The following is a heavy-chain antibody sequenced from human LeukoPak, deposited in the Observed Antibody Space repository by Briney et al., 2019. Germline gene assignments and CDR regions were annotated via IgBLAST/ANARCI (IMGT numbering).Heavy chain of an antibody. D-gene: IGHD2-2*01. CDR1: GGSINNYY. CDR3: ARGVPAATPSYYFDY. Sequence: PSETLSLTCTVSGGSINNYYWSWIRQPPGKGLEWIGSGSTNYNPSLKSRVTISVDTSKNQFSLRLSSVTAADTAVYYCARGVPAATPSYYFDYWGQGTLVTVSS. CDR2: SGST. V-gene: IGHV4-59*12. J-gene: IGHJ4*02.